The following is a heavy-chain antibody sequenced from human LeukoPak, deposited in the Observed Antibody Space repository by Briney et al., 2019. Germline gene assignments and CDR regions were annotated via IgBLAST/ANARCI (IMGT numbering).Heavy chain of an antibody. V-gene: IGHV3-7*01. D-gene: IGHD6-6*01. J-gene: IGHJ5*02. Sequence: GGSLRLSCAASGFTFTNYWMIWVRQAPGKGLEWMANINEDASKKYYVVSVEGRFTISRDNAKNSVFLQMNSLRADDTAMYYCATSSYSCSCSWGQGTLVTVSS. CDR3: ATSSYSCSCS. CDR1: GFTFTNYW. CDR2: INEDASKK.